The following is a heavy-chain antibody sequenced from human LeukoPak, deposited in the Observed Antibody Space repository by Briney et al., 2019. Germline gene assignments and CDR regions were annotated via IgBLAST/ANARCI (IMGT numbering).Heavy chain of an antibody. J-gene: IGHJ4*02. CDR1: GYSFTSYW. D-gene: IGHD5-24*01. CDR2: SYPGDSDT. V-gene: IGHV5-51*01. Sequence: GESLKISCKGSGYSFTSYWIGWVRQMPGKGLEWMGISYPGDSDTRYSPSFQGQVSISADKSTSTAYPQWSSLKASDTAMYYCARPKTEMDTIDYWGQGTLVTVSS. CDR3: ARPKTEMDTIDY.